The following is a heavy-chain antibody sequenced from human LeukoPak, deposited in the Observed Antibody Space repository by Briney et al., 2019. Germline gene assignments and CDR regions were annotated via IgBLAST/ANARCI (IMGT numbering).Heavy chain of an antibody. CDR2: IYSGGST. J-gene: IGHJ4*02. CDR1: GFTVSSNY. CDR3: ASGIAAADPYYFDY. D-gene: IGHD6-13*01. Sequence: GGSLRLSCAASGFTVSSNYMSWVRQAPGKGLEWVSVIYSGGSTYYADSVKGRFTISRDNSKNTLYLQMNSLRAEDTAVYYCASGIAAADPYYFDYWGQGTLVTVSP. V-gene: IGHV3-53*01.